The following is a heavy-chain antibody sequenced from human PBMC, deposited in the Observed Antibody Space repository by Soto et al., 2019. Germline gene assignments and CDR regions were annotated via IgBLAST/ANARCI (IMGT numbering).Heavy chain of an antibody. V-gene: IGHV3-66*01. CDR3: ARDISYSSSWSSP. Sequence: PGGSLRLSCAASGFKFSDSWMHWVRQAPGKGLVWVSVVYSGGSTYYADSVKGRFTISRDNSKNTLYLQMNSLRAEDTAVYYCARDISYSSSWSSPWGQGTLVTVSS. D-gene: IGHD6-13*01. CDR1: GFKFSDSW. J-gene: IGHJ5*02. CDR2: VYSGGST.